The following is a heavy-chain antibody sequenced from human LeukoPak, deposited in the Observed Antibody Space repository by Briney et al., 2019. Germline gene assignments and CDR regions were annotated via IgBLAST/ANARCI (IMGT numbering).Heavy chain of an antibody. V-gene: IGHV1-69*13. CDR1: GGTFSSYA. D-gene: IGHD2-15*01. Sequence: GASVKVSCKASGGTFSSYAISWVRQAPGQGLEWMGGIIPIFGTANYAQKFQGRVTITADESTSTAYMELSSLRSEDTAVYYCARGHEVVAATNWFDPWGQGTLVTVSS. CDR2: IIPIFGTA. CDR3: ARGHEVVAATNWFDP. J-gene: IGHJ5*02.